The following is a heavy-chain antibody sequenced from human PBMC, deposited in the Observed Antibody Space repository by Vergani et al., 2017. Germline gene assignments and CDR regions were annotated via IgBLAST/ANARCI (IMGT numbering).Heavy chain of an antibody. Sequence: EVQLVPSGAEVKKPGASLKISCKGSGYSFTSYWIGWVRQLPGKGLEWMGIIYPGDSDTRYSPSFQGQVTISADKSISTAYLQWSSLKASDTAMYYCARLGMTTNWYFDLWGRGTLVTVSS. V-gene: IGHV5-51*01. CDR3: ARLGMTTNWYFDL. CDR1: GYSFTSYW. D-gene: IGHD4-17*01. J-gene: IGHJ2*01. CDR2: IYPGDSDT.